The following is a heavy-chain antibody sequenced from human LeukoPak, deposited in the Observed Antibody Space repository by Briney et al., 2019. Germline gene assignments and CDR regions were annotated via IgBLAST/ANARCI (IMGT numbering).Heavy chain of an antibody. V-gene: IGHV3-30*02. Sequence: GGSLRLSCAASGFTFSSYGMHWVRQAPGKGLEWVAVIWYDGSNKYYADSVKGRFTISRDNSKNTLYLQMNSLRAEDTAVYYCAKEDYSSPFDYWGQGTLVTVSS. CDR2: IWYDGSNK. CDR3: AKEDYSSPFDY. CDR1: GFTFSSYG. J-gene: IGHJ4*02. D-gene: IGHD4-11*01.